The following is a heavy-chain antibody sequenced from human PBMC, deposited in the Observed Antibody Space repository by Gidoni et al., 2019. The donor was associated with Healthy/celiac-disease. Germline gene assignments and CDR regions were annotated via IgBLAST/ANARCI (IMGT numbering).Heavy chain of an antibody. V-gene: IGHV3-15*07. CDR2: IKSKTDGGTT. CDR3: TTDPYYYYYYGMDV. CDR1: GFSFSNAW. J-gene: IGHJ6*04. Sequence: EVQLVESGGGLVKPGWSLRLSCSASGFSFSNAWMNWVRQAPGKGLEWVGRIKSKTDGGTTDYAAPVKGRVTISRDDSKNTLYLQMNSLKTEDTAVYYCTTDPYYYYYYGMDVWGKGTTVTVSS.